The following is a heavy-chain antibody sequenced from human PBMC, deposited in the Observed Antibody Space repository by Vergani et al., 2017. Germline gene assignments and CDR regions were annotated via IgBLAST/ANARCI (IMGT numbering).Heavy chain of an antibody. CDR1: GFTFSSYW. D-gene: IGHD3-3*01. CDR3: AGVTSYYDFWSGYYNYYYYGMDV. J-gene: IGHJ6*02. V-gene: IGHV3-7*03. Sequence: EVQLVESGGGLVQPGGSLRLSCAASGFTFSSYWMSWVRQAPGKGLEWVANIKQDGSEKYYVDSVKGRFTISRDNAKNSLYLQMNSLRAEDTAVYYCAGVTSYYDFWSGYYNYYYYGMDVWGQGTTVTVSS. CDR2: IKQDGSEK.